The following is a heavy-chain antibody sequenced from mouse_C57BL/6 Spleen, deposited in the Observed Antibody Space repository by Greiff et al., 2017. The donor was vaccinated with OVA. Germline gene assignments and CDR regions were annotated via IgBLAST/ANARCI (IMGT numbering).Heavy chain of an antibody. Sequence: LVESGAELVRPGASVTLSCKASGYTFTDYEMHWVKQTPVHGLEWIGAIDPETGGTAYNQKFKGKAILTADKSSSTAYMELRSLTSEDSADYYCTRSPYGPYAMDYWGQGTSVTVSS. D-gene: IGHD1-1*02. V-gene: IGHV1-15*01. CDR1: GYTFTDYE. CDR3: TRSPYGPYAMDY. CDR2: IDPETGGT. J-gene: IGHJ4*01.